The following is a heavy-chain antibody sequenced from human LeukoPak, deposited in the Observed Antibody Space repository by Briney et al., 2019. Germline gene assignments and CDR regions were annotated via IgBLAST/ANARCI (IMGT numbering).Heavy chain of an antibody. CDR2: ISGSGGST. CDR3: RTFYVWGSYRYFDY. CDR1: GFTFSSYS. J-gene: IGHJ4*02. D-gene: IGHD3-16*02. Sequence: GGSLRLSCAASGFTFSSYSMKWVRQAPGKGLEWVSAISGSGGSTYYADSVKGRFTISRDNSKNTLYLQMNSLRAEDTAVYYCRTFYVWGSYRYFDYWGQGTLVTVSS. V-gene: IGHV3-23*01.